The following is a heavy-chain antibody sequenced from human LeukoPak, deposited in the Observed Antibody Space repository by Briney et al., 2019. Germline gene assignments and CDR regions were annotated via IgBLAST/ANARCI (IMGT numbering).Heavy chain of an antibody. J-gene: IGHJ4*02. Sequence: PSETLSLTCTVSGGSISSGGYYWSWIRQHPGKGLEWIGYIYYSGSTYYNPSLKSRVTISVDTSKNQFSLKLSSVTAADTAVYYCARDGRGSSWYSYDYWGQGTLVTVSS. CDR1: GGSISSGGYY. D-gene: IGHD6-13*01. V-gene: IGHV4-31*03. CDR3: ARDGRGSSWYSYDY. CDR2: IYYSGST.